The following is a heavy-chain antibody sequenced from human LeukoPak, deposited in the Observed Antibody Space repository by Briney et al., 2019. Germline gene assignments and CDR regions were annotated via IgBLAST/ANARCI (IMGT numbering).Heavy chain of an antibody. V-gene: IGHV1-46*01. CDR1: GYTFTDYY. D-gene: IGHD3-22*01. J-gene: IGHJ4*02. CDR2: FNPSGRST. CDR3: ARVPDFYYDASDYSCLGY. Sequence: ASVTVSCKASGYTFTDYYIHWVRQAPGQGLEWMGMFNPSGRSTRYAQKFQGRITMTRDTSTSAVYMELSSLRSEDTAVYYCARVPDFYYDASDYSCLGYWGQGTLVTVSS.